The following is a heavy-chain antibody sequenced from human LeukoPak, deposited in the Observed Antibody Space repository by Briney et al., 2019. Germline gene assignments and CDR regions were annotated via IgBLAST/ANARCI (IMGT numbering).Heavy chain of an antibody. V-gene: IGHV4-39*01. CDR2: IYYSGST. CDR3: ARPQTGIAAAGTVYYFDY. CDR1: GGSISSSSYY. Sequence: SETLSLTCTVSGGSISSSSYYWGWIRQPPGKGLEWIGSIYYSGSTYYNPSLKSRVTISVDTSKNQFSLKLSSVTAADTAVYYCARPQTGIAAAGTVYYFDYWGQGTLVTVSS. D-gene: IGHD6-13*01. J-gene: IGHJ4*02.